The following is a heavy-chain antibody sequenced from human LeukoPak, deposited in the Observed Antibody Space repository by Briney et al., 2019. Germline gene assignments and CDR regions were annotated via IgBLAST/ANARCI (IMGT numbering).Heavy chain of an antibody. CDR1: GFTFSSYW. Sequence: RGSLRLSCAASGFTFSSYWMQWVRQAPGKGLVWVSRINSDGSSTSYADSVKGRFTISRDNAKNTLYLQMNSLRAEDTAVYYCARAKPKNMVRGLIMRRESRYYFDYWGQGTLVTVSS. D-gene: IGHD3-10*01. CDR2: INSDGSST. CDR3: ARAKPKNMVRGLIMRRESRYYFDY. J-gene: IGHJ4*02. V-gene: IGHV3-74*01.